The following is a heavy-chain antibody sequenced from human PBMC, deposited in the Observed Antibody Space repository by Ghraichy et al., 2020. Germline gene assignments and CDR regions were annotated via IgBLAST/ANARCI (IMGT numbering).Heavy chain of an antibody. V-gene: IGHV1-24*01. D-gene: IGHD1-26*01. CDR1: GYTLTELS. J-gene: IGHJ4*02. Sequence: ASVKVSCKVSGYTLTELSMHWVRQAPGKGLEWMGGFDPEDGETIYAQKFQGRVTMTEDTSTDTAYMELSSLRSEDTAVYYCATPRKIVGATPDGYYFDYWGQGTLVTVSS. CDR2: FDPEDGET. CDR3: ATPRKIVGATPDGYYFDY.